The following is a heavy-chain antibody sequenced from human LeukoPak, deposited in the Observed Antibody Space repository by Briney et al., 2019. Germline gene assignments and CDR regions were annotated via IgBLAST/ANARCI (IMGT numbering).Heavy chain of an antibody. CDR3: ATSVTLYYYDRAYYFDY. V-gene: IGHV1-69*13. CDR2: IIPIFGTA. D-gene: IGHD3-22*01. Sequence: ASVKVSCKASGGTFSSYAISWVRQAPGQGLEWMGGIIPIFGTANYAQKFQGRVTITADESTSTAYMELSSLRSEDTAVYYCATSVTLYYYDRAYYFDYWGQGTLVTVSS. J-gene: IGHJ4*02. CDR1: GGTFSSYA.